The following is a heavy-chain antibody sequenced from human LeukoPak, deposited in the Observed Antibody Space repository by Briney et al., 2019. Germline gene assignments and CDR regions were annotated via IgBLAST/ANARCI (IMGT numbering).Heavy chain of an antibody. CDR3: ARGRSYYDSSGPIDAFDI. CDR2: INWKGGST. J-gene: IGHJ3*02. Sequence: GGSLRLSCAASGFTSDDYGMSWVRQAPGKGLEWVSGINWKGGSTGYADSVKGRFTISRDNAKNSLYLQMNSLRAEDTALYYCARGRSYYDSSGPIDAFDIWGQGTMVTVSS. V-gene: IGHV3-20*04. D-gene: IGHD3-22*01. CDR1: GFTSDDYG.